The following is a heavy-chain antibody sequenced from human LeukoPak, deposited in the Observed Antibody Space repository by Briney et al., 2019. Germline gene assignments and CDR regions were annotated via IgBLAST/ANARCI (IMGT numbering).Heavy chain of an antibody. CDR3: ARAHRVVPAAFWFDP. J-gene: IGHJ5*02. CDR1: GFTVSSNY. CDR2: INHSGST. Sequence: GSLRLSCAASGFTVSSNYMSWIRQPPGKGLEWSGEINHSGSTNYNPSLKSRVTISVDTSKNQFSLKLSSVTAADTAVYYCARAHRVVPAAFWFDPWGQGTLVTVSS. D-gene: IGHD2-2*01. V-gene: IGHV4-34*01.